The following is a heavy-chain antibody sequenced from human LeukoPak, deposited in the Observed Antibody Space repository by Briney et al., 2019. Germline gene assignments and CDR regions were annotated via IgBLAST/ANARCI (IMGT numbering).Heavy chain of an antibody. CDR3: ARGAGDYGGTYYFDY. J-gene: IGHJ4*02. D-gene: IGHD4-23*01. CDR2: IYHSGST. V-gene: IGHV4-30-2*01. CDR1: GGSISSGGYF. Sequence: KTSETLSLTCAVSGGSISSGGYFWSWIRQPPGKGLEWIGYIYHSGSTYYNPSLKSRVTISVDRSKNQFSLKLSSVTAADTAVYYCARGAGDYGGTYYFDYWGQGTLVTVSS.